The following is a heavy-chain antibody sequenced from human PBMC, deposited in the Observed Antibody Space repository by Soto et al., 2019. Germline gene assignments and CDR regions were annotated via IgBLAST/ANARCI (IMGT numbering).Heavy chain of an antibody. CDR2: LYNSETT. V-gene: IGHV3-53*01. CDR3: ARDKTQGAGWFDP. Sequence: PGGSLRLSCAASGLEVSYNYMNWVRQAPGKGLEWVSVLYNSETTYYAESVKGRSTISRDTVKNTVYLEMNNLRVDDTAVYYCARDKTQGAGWFDPWGRGTLVTVSS. CDR1: GLEVSYNY. J-gene: IGHJ5*02.